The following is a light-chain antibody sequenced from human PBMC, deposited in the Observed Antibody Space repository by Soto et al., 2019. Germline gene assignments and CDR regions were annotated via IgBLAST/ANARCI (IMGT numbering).Light chain of an antibody. CDR3: QQSYSTPWT. CDR1: QSISSY. Sequence: DIQMTQSPSSLSASVGDRVTITCRASQSISSYLNWYQQKPGKAPKLLIYAASSLQSGVPSRFSGSGSGTDFTLTISSLQPEDFATYYCQQSYSTPWTFGQGTRWIS. V-gene: IGKV1-39*01. CDR2: AAS. J-gene: IGKJ1*01.